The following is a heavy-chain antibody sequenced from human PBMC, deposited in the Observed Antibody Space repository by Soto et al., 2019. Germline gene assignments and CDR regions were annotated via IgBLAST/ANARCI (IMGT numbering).Heavy chain of an antibody. CDR3: ARDNGYGYSSGWSDY. Sequence: PGGSLRLSCAASGFTFSSYWMSWVRQAPGKGLEWVANIKQDGSEKYYVDSVKGRFTISRDNAKNSLYLQMNSLRAEDTAVYYCARDNGYGYSSGWSDYWGQGTLVTVSS. CDR1: GFTFSSYW. V-gene: IGHV3-7*03. D-gene: IGHD6-19*01. CDR2: IKQDGSEK. J-gene: IGHJ4*02.